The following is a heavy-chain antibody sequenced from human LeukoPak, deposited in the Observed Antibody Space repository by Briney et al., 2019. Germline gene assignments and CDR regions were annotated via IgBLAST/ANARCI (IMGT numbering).Heavy chain of an antibody. Sequence: PSETLSLTCSVSGASWRGFYWTWIRPSPGKGREWIGNIFHTGIASYNPSLRSRVSISLEAFKKQFSLNLRSVTAADTAVYYCAGEGDYWHRFDDWGRGILVTVSS. V-gene: IGHV4-59*01. J-gene: IGHJ4*02. CDR1: GASWRGFY. CDR2: IFHTGIA. D-gene: IGHD4-17*01. CDR3: AGEGDYWHRFDD.